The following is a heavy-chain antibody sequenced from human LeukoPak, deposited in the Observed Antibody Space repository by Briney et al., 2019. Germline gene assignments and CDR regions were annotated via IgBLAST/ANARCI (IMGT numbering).Heavy chain of an antibody. CDR2: IIPIFGTA. D-gene: IGHD2-21*02. V-gene: IGHV1-69*13. Sequence: ASVKIYCKASGGTFDSYAISCLRQAPGQWLELMGGIIPIFGTANYAQKFQGRVTITADESTSTAYMELSSLRSEDTAVYYCASAYCGGDCYPRSLDIWGQGTMVAVSS. CDR1: GGTFDSYA. J-gene: IGHJ3*02. CDR3: ASAYCGGDCYPRSLDI.